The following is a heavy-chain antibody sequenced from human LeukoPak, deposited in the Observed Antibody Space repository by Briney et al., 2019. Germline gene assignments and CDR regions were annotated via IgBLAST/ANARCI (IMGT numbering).Heavy chain of an antibody. CDR1: GFTFGSYA. Sequence: GGSLRLSCAASGFTFGSYAMSWVRQGPGKGLEWVSGISTSGGSTSYADAVKGRFTISRDNPRNTLYMQMNSLRAEDTAVYYCAIMHPYYDGSGYWVQWGQGTLVTVSS. CDR2: ISTSGGST. V-gene: IGHV3-23*01. CDR3: AIMHPYYDGSGYWVQ. D-gene: IGHD3-22*01. J-gene: IGHJ4*02.